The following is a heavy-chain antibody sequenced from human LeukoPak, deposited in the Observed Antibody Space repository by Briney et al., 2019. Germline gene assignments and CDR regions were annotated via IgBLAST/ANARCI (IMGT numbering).Heavy chain of an antibody. J-gene: IGHJ4*02. CDR2: IYYRGST. CDR1: GGSISSHY. D-gene: IGHD3-22*01. V-gene: IGHV4-59*11. CDR3: ARVAAGSSGLDY. Sequence: SETLSLTCTVSGGSISSHYCSWIRQPPGKGLGWIGYIYYRGSTNYNPSLKSRVTISVDTSKNQFSLKLSTVTAADTAVYYCARVAAGSSGLDYWGQGTLVTVSS.